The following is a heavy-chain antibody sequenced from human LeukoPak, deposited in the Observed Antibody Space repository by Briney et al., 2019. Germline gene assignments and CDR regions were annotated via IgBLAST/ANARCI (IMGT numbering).Heavy chain of an antibody. V-gene: IGHV1-18*01. J-gene: IGHJ4*02. CDR2: ISAYNGNT. D-gene: IGHD1-26*01. CDR1: GYTFTSYG. Sequence: ASVKVSCKASGYTFTSYGISWVRQAPGQGLEWMGWISAYNGNTNYAQKLQGRVTMTRNTTISTAYMELSSLRSEDTAVYYCARGPRVGATPFDYWGQGTLVTVSS. CDR3: ARGPRVGATPFDY.